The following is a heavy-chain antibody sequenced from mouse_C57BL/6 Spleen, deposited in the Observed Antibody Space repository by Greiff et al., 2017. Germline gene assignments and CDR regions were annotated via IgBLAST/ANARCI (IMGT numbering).Heavy chain of an antibody. CDR3: AREPQLGRDYFDY. CDR1: GYAFTNYL. J-gene: IGHJ2*01. D-gene: IGHD4-1*02. V-gene: IGHV1-54*01. Sequence: QVQLQQSGAELVRPGTSVKVSCKASGYAFTNYLIEWVKQRPGQGLEWIGVINPGSGGTNYNEKFKGKATLTADKSSSTAYMQLSSLTSEDSAVYFCAREPQLGRDYFDYWGQGTTLTVSS. CDR2: INPGSGGT.